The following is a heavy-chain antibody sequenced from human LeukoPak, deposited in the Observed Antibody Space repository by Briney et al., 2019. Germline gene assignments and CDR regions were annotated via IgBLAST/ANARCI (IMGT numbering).Heavy chain of an antibody. Sequence: PGGSLRLSCAASGFTFSSYGMRWVRQAPGKGLEWVAYIQYDGSNEQYADSVKGRFSISRDSSKNILYLQMNSLRAEDTAVYYCARAYCGGDCYGSGDPYYFDYWGQGTLVTVSS. CDR1: GFTFSSYG. V-gene: IGHV3-30*02. CDR3: ARAYCGGDCYGSGDPYYFDY. CDR2: IQYDGSNE. J-gene: IGHJ4*02. D-gene: IGHD2-21*02.